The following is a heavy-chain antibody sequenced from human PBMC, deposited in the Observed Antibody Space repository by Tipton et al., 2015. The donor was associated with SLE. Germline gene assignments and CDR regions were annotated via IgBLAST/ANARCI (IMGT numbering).Heavy chain of an antibody. J-gene: IGHJ3*02. Sequence: SLRLSCAASGFTFSSYAMSWVRQAPGKGLEWVSAISGSGGSTYYADSVKGRFTISRDNSKNTLYLQMNSLRAEDTAVYYCANNQPEYSSSWYYADAFDIWGQGTMVTVSS. V-gene: IGHV3-23*01. CDR2: ISGSGGST. D-gene: IGHD6-13*01. CDR3: ANNQPEYSSSWYYADAFDI. CDR1: GFTFSSYA.